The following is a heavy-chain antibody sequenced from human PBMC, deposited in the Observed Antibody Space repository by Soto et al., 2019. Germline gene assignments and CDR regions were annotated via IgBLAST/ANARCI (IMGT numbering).Heavy chain of an antibody. J-gene: IGHJ3*02. CDR2: IIPIFGTA. D-gene: IGHD1-7*01. CDR3: AREGPYTYNWNSRAFDI. CDR1: GGTFSSYA. V-gene: IGHV1-69*01. Sequence: QVQLVQSGAEVKKPGSSVKVSCKASGGTFSSYAISWVRQAPGQGLEWMGGIIPIFGTANYAQKFQGRVTITADESTSTAYMELSSLRSEDTAVYYRAREGPYTYNWNSRAFDIWGQGTMVTVSS.